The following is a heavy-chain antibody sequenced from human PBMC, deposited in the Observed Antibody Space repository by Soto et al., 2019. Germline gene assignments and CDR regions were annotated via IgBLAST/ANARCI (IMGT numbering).Heavy chain of an antibody. CDR2: IIPIFGTA. J-gene: IGHJ4*02. Sequence: QVQLVQSGAEVKKPGSSVKVSCKASGGTFSSYAISWVRQAPGQGLEWMGGIIPIFGTANYPQKFQGRVTITADEPTSTAYMERSSLRSEDTAVYYWAGGMGAAYCDYWGQGTLVTVSS. D-gene: IGHD3-16*01. V-gene: IGHV1-69*12. CDR3: AGGMGAAYCDY. CDR1: GGTFSSYA.